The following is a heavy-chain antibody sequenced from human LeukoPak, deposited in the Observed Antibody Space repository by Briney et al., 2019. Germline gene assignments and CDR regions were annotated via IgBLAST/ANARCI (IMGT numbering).Heavy chain of an antibody. J-gene: IGHJ4*02. CDR1: GYTFTGYY. Sequence: ASVKVSCTASGYTFTGYYMHWVRQAPGQGLEWMGWINPNSGGTNYAQKFQGRVTMTRDTSISTAYMELSRLRSDDTAVYYCARDRHIVVVTATFDYWGQGTLVTVSS. CDR3: ARDRHIVVVTATFDY. D-gene: IGHD2-21*02. V-gene: IGHV1-2*02. CDR2: INPNSGGT.